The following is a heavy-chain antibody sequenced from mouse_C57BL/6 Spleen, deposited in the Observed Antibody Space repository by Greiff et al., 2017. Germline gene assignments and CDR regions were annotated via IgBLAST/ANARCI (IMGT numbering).Heavy chain of an antibody. Sequence: EVQLQQSGPELVKPGASVKISCKASGYTFTDYYMNWVKQSHGKSLEWIGDINPNNGGTSYNQKFKGKATLTVDKSSSTAYMELRSLTSEDSAVYYCARILNWDYFDYWGQGTTLTVS. J-gene: IGHJ2*01. CDR3: ARILNWDYFDY. CDR1: GYTFTDYY. CDR2: INPNNGGT. V-gene: IGHV1-26*01. D-gene: IGHD4-1*02.